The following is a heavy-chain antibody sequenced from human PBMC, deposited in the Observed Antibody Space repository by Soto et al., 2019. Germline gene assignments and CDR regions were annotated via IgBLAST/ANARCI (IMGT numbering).Heavy chain of an antibody. CDR1: GGSISSYY. CDR3: ARLSAAADIVVVPAARKAGYYFDY. Sequence: SETLSLTCTVSGGSISSYYWSWIRQPPGKALEWIGYIYYSGSTNYTPSLKSRVTISVDTTKNQFSLKLSSVTAADTAVYYCARLSAAADIVVVPAARKAGYYFDYWGQGTLVTVSS. V-gene: IGHV4-59*08. D-gene: IGHD2-2*01. J-gene: IGHJ4*02. CDR2: IYYSGST.